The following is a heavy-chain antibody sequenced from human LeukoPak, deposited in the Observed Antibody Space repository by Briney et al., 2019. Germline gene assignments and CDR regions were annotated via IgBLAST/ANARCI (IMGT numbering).Heavy chain of an antibody. CDR3: ATQAAGGPLDY. V-gene: IGHV4-39*01. D-gene: IGHD2-15*01. Sequence: PSETLSLTCTVSGDSISSTTYYWAWIRQPPGKGLEWIGTIYYTGRTHYIPSLKSRCTISLDTSKNQFSLNLSSVTAADTAVYYCATQAAGGPLDYWGQGTLVTVSS. J-gene: IGHJ4*02. CDR1: GDSISSTTYY. CDR2: IYYTGRT.